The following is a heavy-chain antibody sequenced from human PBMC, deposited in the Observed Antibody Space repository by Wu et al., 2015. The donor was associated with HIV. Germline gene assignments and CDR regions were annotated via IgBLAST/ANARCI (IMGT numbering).Heavy chain of an antibody. CDR2: FNPLFGTA. CDR3: ARNTDSVATSLYSLGV. V-gene: IGHV1-69*05. CDR1: GGTFSSYA. Sequence: QVQLVQSGAEVKKPGSSVKVSCKASGGTFSSYAISWVRQAPGQGLEWMGGFNPLFGTAKFAQRFQDRVTFTTDESKTTAYMELSSLRSEDTAVYYCARNTDSVATSLYSLGVWGQGTPVTVSS. D-gene: IGHD5-12*01. J-gene: IGHJ6*02.